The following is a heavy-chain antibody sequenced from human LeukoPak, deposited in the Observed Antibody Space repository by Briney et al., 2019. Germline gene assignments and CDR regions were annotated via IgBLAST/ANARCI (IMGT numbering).Heavy chain of an antibody. Sequence: GGSLRLSCAASGFTFSSYAMSWVRQAPGKGLEWVSAISGSGGSTYYADSVKGRFTISRDNSKNTLYLQMNSLRAEDTAVYYCAKLSRFPFKSIAAAGTAPVDYWGQGTLVTVSS. CDR3: AKLSRFPFKSIAAAGTAPVDY. CDR2: ISGSGGST. CDR1: GFTFSSYA. J-gene: IGHJ4*02. V-gene: IGHV3-23*01. D-gene: IGHD6-13*01.